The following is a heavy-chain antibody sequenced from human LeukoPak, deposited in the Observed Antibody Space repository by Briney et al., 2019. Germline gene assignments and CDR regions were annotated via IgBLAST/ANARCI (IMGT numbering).Heavy chain of an antibody. J-gene: IGHJ5*02. CDR2: IYYSGST. Sequence: PSQTLSLTCTVSGGSISSGGYYWSWIRQHPGKGPEWIGYIYYSGSTYYNPSLKGRVTISVDTSKNQFSLKLSSVTAADTAVYYCAREAAHMTPGWFDPWGQGTLVTVSS. V-gene: IGHV4-31*03. CDR1: GGSISSGGYY. CDR3: AREAAHMTPGWFDP. D-gene: IGHD4-17*01.